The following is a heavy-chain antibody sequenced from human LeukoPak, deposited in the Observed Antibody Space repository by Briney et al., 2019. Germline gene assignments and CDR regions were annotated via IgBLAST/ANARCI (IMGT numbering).Heavy chain of an antibody. V-gene: IGHV1-24*01. CDR2: FDPEDGET. D-gene: IGHD2-21*02. Sequence: ASVKVSCKVSGYTLTELSMHWVRQAPGKGLEWMGGFDPEDGETIYAQKFQGRVAMTEDTSTDTAYMELSSLRSEDTAVYYCATVLGTYCGGDCYPYAFDIWGQGTMVTVSS. J-gene: IGHJ3*02. CDR1: GYTLTELS. CDR3: ATVLGTYCGGDCYPYAFDI.